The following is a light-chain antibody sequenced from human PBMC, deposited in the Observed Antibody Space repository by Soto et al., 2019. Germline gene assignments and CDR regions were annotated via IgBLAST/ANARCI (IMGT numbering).Light chain of an antibody. CDR3: QQYGSSPT. V-gene: IGKV3-20*01. CDR2: DAS. J-gene: IGKJ1*01. Sequence: EIVLTQSQGILSLSPGERATLSCRASQSLSSGYLAWYQQKFGQAPRLLIYDASRRATGIPERFSGSGSGTDFTLTINRLEPEDFAVYYCQQYGSSPTFGLGTKVDIK. CDR1: QSLSSGY.